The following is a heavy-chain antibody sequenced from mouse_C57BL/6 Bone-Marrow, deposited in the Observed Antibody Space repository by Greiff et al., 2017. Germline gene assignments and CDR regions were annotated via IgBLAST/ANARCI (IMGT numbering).Heavy chain of an antibody. V-gene: IGHV2-6-1*01. Sequence: QVQLKQSGPGLVAPSQSLSITCTVSGFSLTSYGVHWVRQPPGKGLEWLVVIWSDGSTTYNSALKSRLSISKDNSKSQVFLKMNSLQTDDTAMYYCARQGLRSVLYAMDYWGQGTSVTVSS. D-gene: IGHD1-1*01. CDR2: IWSDGST. CDR1: GFSLTSYG. J-gene: IGHJ4*01. CDR3: ARQGLRSVLYAMDY.